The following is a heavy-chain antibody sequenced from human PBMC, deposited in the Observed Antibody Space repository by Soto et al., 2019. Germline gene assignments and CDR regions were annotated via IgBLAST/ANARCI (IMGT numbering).Heavy chain of an antibody. Sequence: AVSGDSVSSNSAAWNWIRQSPSRGLEWLGRTYYRSRRYNDYAESLKGRITINADTSKDHFSLQLNSVTPEDTAVYYCAKDPQQLIVYFDYWGQGTQVTVSS. CDR3: AKDPQQLIVYFDY. D-gene: IGHD6-13*01. V-gene: IGHV6-1*01. CDR1: GDSVSSNSAA. CDR2: TYYRSRRYN. J-gene: IGHJ4*02.